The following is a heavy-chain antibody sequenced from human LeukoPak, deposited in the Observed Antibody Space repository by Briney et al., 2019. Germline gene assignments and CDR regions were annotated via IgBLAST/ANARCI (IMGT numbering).Heavy chain of an antibody. CDR2: ISTSSNTI. D-gene: IGHD5-18*01. V-gene: IGHV3-48*01. J-gene: IGHJ4*02. Sequence: GGSLRLSCEASGFTFSSYSMNWVRQAPGKGLEWVSYISTSSNTIFYADSVKGRFTISRDSAKNSLYLEMNSLRAEDMALYYCARGAMGDYYFDYWGRGTLVTVSS. CDR3: ARGAMGDYYFDY. CDR1: GFTFSSYS.